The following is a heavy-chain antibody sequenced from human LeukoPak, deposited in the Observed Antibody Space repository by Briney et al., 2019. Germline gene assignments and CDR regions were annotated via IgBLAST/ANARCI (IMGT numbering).Heavy chain of an antibody. CDR3: AATPYCSSTSCYALAYNWFDP. D-gene: IGHD2-2*01. V-gene: IGHV1-69*13. CDR2: IIPIFGTA. CDR1: GGTFSSYT. Sequence: GASVKVSCKASGGTFSSYTISWVRQAPGQGLEWMGGIIPIFGTANYAQKFQGSVTITADESTSTAYMELSSLRSEDTAVYYCAATPYCSSTSCYALAYNWFDPWGQGTLVTVSS. J-gene: IGHJ5*02.